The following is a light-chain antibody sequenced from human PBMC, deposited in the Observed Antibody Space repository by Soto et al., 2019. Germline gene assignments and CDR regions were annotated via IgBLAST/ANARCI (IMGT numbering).Light chain of an antibody. J-gene: IGKJ1*01. CDR3: QQYNNWPPWT. CDR1: QSVSSN. CDR2: GVH. Sequence: EIVLSQSPGALSVSPGERATLSCRASQSVSSNYLAWYQQKPGQAPRLLIYGVHSRATGIPDRFSGSGSGTEFTLTISSLQSEDFAVYYCQQYNNWPPWTFGQGTKVDVK. V-gene: IGKV3D-15*01.